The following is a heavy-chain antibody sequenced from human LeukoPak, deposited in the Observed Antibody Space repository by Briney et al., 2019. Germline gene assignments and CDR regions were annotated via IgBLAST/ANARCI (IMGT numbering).Heavy chain of an antibody. D-gene: IGHD2-2*01. CDR3: ANGEGTNIVVVPADRNHAFDI. CDR1: GFTFSSYA. Sequence: PGRSLRLSCAASGFTFSSYAMSWVRQAPGKGLEWVSAISGSGGSTYYADSVKGRFTISRDNSKNTLYLQMNSLRAEDTAVYYCANGEGTNIVVVPADRNHAFDIWGQGTMVTVSS. J-gene: IGHJ3*02. CDR2: ISGSGGST. V-gene: IGHV3-23*01.